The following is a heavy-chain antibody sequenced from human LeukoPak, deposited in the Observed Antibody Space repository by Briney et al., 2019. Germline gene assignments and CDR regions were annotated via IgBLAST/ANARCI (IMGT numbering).Heavy chain of an antibody. V-gene: IGHV1-69*04. CDR1: GGTFSSYA. J-gene: IGHJ6*02. CDR3: AREGPDSGSFPYYYYYGMDV. Sequence: GASVKVSCKASGGTFSSYAISWVRQAPGQGLEWMGRIIPILGIANYAQKFQGRVTITADKSTSTAYMELGSLRSEDTAVYYCAREGPDSGSFPYYYYYGMDVWGQGTTVTVSS. D-gene: IGHD1-26*01. CDR2: IIPILGIA.